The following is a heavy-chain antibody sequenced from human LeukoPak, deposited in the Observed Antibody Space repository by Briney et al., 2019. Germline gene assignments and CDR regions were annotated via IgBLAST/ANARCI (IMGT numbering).Heavy chain of an antibody. CDR1: GGSFSGYY. J-gene: IGHJ6*03. CDR2: INHSGST. V-gene: IGHV4-34*01. Sequence: PSETLSLTCAVYGGSFSGYYWSWIRQPPGKGLEWIGEINHSGSTNYNPSLKSRVTISVDTSKNQFSLKLSSVTAADTAVYYCARRPRDYYYYYMDVWGKGTTVTVSS. CDR3: ARRPRDYYYYYMDV. D-gene: IGHD6-6*01.